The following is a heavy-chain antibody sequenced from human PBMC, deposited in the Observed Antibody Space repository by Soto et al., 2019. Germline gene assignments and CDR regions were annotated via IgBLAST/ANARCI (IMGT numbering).Heavy chain of an antibody. CDR1: GYTFTSYA. Sequence: GASVKVSCKASGYTFTSYAMHWVRQAPGQRLEWMGWINAGNGNTKYSQKFQGRVTITRDTSASTAYMELNSLRAEDTAVYYCAKMKGITMVRAHYYYMGVWGKGTTVTVSS. CDR2: INAGNGNT. D-gene: IGHD3-10*01. CDR3: AKMKGITMVRAHYYYMGV. V-gene: IGHV1-3*01. J-gene: IGHJ6*03.